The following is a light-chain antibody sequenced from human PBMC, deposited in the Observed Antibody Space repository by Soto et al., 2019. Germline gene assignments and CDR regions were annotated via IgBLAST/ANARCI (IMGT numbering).Light chain of an antibody. Sequence: EIVLTQSPGTLSLSPGERAILSCRASQSINRNNFAWYQQKPVQAPRLLIYGASSRATGIPDRFSGSGAGTDFTLTISRVEPEDFAVYYCQHYDSALWTFGQGTKVEIK. CDR2: GAS. CDR1: QSINRNN. J-gene: IGKJ1*01. CDR3: QHYDSALWT. V-gene: IGKV3-20*01.